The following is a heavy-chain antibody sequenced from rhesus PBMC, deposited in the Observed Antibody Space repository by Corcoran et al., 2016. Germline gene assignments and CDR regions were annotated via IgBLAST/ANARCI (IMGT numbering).Heavy chain of an antibody. CDR2: INGYSGST. CDR3: TSPVRYRFDV. Sequence: QVQLQESGPGLVKPSETLSLPCAVSGGSFRRYWWNWLRQPPGKGLEWIGEINGYSGSTNYNPALQSRVTISMDVSKNQFSLRLTSVTAADTAVYYCTSPVRYRFDVWGPGVLVSVSS. D-gene: IGHD3-9*01. J-gene: IGHJ5-1*01. V-gene: IGHV4-80*01. CDR1: GGSFRRYW.